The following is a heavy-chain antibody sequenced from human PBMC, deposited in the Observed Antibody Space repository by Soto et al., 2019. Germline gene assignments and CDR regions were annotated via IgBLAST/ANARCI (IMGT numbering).Heavy chain of an antibody. CDR1: GYTFTSYD. CDR3: ARGGPAAGFDY. V-gene: IGHV1-8*01. CDR2: MNANSGSA. Sequence: QVQLVQSGAEEKKTGASVKVSCKASGYTFTSYDINWVRQATGQGLEWMGWMNANSGSAGYAQNLQGRVTLTRDTSMNTAYMELSGLRSEDTAMYYCARGGPAAGFDYWGQGTLVTVSS. D-gene: IGHD6-13*01. J-gene: IGHJ4*02.